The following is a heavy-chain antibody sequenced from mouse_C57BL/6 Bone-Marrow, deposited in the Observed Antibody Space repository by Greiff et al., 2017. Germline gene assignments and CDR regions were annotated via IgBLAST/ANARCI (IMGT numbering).Heavy chain of an antibody. V-gene: IGHV5-4*01. CDR3: ARDPRYYSNYEREMDY. J-gene: IGHJ4*01. CDR2: ISDGGSYT. CDR1: GFTFSSYA. Sequence: EVKLVESGGGLVKPGGSLKLSCAASGFTFSSYAMSWVRQTPEKRLEWVATISDGGSYTYYPDNVKGRFTISRDNAKNNLYLQMSHLKSEDTAMYYCARDPRYYSNYEREMDYWGQGTSVTVSS. D-gene: IGHD2-5*01.